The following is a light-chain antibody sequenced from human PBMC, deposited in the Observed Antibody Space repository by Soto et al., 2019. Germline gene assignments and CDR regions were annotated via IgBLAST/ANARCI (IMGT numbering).Light chain of an antibody. J-gene: IGKJ2*01. Sequence: DLQMTQSPSTLSASVGDRVIITCRASQSISTWLAWYQQRPGKAPKLLIYRASTLESGVPSRFSGGGSGTEFPLTISNLQPEDCATYYCQQSHAYPTTFGQGTKVEI. V-gene: IGKV1-5*03. CDR2: RAS. CDR1: QSISTW. CDR3: QQSHAYPTT.